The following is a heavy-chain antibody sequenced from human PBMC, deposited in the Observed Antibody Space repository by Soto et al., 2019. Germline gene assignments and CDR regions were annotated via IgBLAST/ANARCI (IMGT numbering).Heavy chain of an antibody. Sequence: EVQLLESGGGLVQPGGSLRLSCAASGFTFSNYGMIWVRQAPGKGLEWVSGMSGSSGGTYYADSVKGWFTASRDNSKNPLPLQMNSLRAEDTAVYYCVRGRIGSDYWGQGTLVTVSS. D-gene: IGHD6-25*01. V-gene: IGHV3-23*01. J-gene: IGHJ4*02. CDR2: MSGSSGGT. CDR1: GFTFSNYG. CDR3: VRGRIGSDY.